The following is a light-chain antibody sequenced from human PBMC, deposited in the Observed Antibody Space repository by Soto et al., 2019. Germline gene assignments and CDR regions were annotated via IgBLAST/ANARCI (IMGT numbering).Light chain of an antibody. CDR3: QQYNHWPPT. CDR1: QSVTSN. J-gene: IGKJ1*01. V-gene: IGKV3-15*01. CDR2: GAS. Sequence: EIVMTQSPATLSVSPGERVTLSCRASQSVTSNLAWYQQKPGQAPILLIFGASTRATGLPARFSGSGSGTEFTLTITSLRSEDFAVYYGQQYNHWPPTFGHGTKVDIK.